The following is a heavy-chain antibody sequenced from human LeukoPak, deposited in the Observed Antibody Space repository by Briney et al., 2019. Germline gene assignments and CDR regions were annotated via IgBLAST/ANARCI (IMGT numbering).Heavy chain of an antibody. J-gene: IGHJ4*02. V-gene: IGHV3-30*18. Sequence: GGSLRLSCAVSGFNFSSFGMHWVRQAPGKGLEWLAFILFDGSNTCYADSVKGRFTISRDNSKKTLYLHVNSLRADDTAVYYCAKGRAKYYYDSTAYYILDFWGQGTLVTVSS. CDR1: GFNFSSFG. CDR2: ILFDGSNT. D-gene: IGHD3-22*01. CDR3: AKGRAKYYYDSTAYYILDF.